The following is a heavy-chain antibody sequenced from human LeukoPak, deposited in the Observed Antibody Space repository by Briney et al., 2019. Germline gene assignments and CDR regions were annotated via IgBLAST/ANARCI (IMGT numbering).Heavy chain of an antibody. Sequence: PGGSLRLSCAASGFTVSSNYMSWVRQAPGKGLEGVSVIYSGGSTYYADSVKGRFTISRDNSKNTLYLQMNSLRAEDTAVYYCASPGVAGLIQHWGQGTLVTVSS. D-gene: IGHD7-27*01. CDR3: ASPGVAGLIQH. CDR1: GFTVSSNY. J-gene: IGHJ1*01. CDR2: IYSGGST. V-gene: IGHV3-53*01.